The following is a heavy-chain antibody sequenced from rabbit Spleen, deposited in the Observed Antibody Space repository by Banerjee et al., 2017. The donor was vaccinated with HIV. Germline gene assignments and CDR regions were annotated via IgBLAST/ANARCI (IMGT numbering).Heavy chain of an antibody. D-gene: IGHD1-1*01. CDR3: ARDLLGVIGWNFYL. Sequence: QSLEESGGDLVKPGASLTLTCTASGFSFSYDYFPCWVRQAPGKGLEWIACINTATAKALYATWAKGRFTFSKTSSTTVTLQMTSLTAADTATYFCARDLLGVIGWNFYLWGPGTLVTVS. CDR1: GFSFSYDYF. CDR2: INTATAKA. V-gene: IGHV1S40*01. J-gene: IGHJ4*01.